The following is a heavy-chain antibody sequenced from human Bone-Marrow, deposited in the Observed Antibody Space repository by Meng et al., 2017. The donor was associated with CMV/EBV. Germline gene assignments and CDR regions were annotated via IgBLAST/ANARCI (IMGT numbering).Heavy chain of an antibody. Sequence: GGSLRLSCAASGFTFSSYWMSWVRQAPGKGLEWVANIKQDGSEKYYVDSVKGRFTISRDNAKNSLYLQMNSLRAEDTAVYYCARALLRSAVWFDPWGQGTLVTVSS. V-gene: IGHV3-7*01. D-gene: IGHD2-15*01. J-gene: IGHJ5*02. CDR1: GFTFSSYW. CDR3: ARALLRSAVWFDP. CDR2: IKQDGSEK.